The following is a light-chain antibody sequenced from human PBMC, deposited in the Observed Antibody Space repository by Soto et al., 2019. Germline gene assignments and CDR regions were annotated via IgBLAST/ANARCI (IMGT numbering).Light chain of an antibody. CDR1: QSVGTY. CDR2: DSS. CDR3: QHRRIWPPA. J-gene: IGKJ4*01. V-gene: IGKV3-11*01. Sequence: EIVMTQSPATLSLSPGERATLSCWASQSVGTYLAWYQQKPGQAPRLLIYDSSKRAADIPARFSGSGSGTDFPLTISSLEPEDFAFYYCQHRRIWPPAFGGGTKVEIK.